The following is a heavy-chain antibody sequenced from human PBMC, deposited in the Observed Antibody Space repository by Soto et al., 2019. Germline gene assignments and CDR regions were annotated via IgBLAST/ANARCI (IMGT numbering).Heavy chain of an antibody. D-gene: IGHD6-19*01. V-gene: IGHV4-34*01. Sequence: PSETLSLTCAVYGGSFSGYYWSWIRQPPGKGLEWIGEINHSGSTNYNPSLKSRVTISVDTSKNQFSLKLSSVTAADTAVYYCASINSSGWYRFDYWGQGNLVTVS. CDR2: INHSGST. CDR1: GGSFSGYY. CDR3: ASINSSGWYRFDY. J-gene: IGHJ4*02.